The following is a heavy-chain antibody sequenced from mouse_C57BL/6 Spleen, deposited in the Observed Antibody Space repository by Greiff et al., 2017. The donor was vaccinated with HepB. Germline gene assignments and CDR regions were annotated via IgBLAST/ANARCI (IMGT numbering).Heavy chain of an antibody. CDR1: GYTFTSYW. CDR3: ARVGVTTRDYYAMDY. D-gene: IGHD2-2*01. CDR2: IHPNSGST. J-gene: IGHJ4*01. V-gene: IGHV1-64*01. Sequence: VQLQQPGAELVKPGASVKLSCKASGYTFTSYWMHWVKQRPGQGLEWIGMIHPNSGSTNYNEKFKSKATLTVDKSSSTAYMQLSSLTSEDSAVYYCARVGVTTRDYYAMDYWGQGTSVTVSS.